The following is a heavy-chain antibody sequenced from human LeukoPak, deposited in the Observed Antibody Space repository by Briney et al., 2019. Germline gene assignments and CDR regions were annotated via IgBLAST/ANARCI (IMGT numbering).Heavy chain of an antibody. CDR3: ARSPIGLGFFDY. D-gene: IGHD7-27*01. V-gene: IGHV1-2*02. J-gene: IGHJ4*02. CDR1: GYTVTVYY. Sequence: VASVKVSCKTSGYTVTVYYIHWVRQAPGQGLEWMGWITPNSDGTEYAQTFQGKVTMTRDTSIHTAYMELSSLRSDDTAVYYCARSPIGLGFFDYWGQGPLVTVSS. CDR2: ITPNSDGT.